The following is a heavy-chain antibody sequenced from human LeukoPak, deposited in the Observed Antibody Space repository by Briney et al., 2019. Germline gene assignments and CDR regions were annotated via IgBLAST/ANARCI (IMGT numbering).Heavy chain of an antibody. CDR3: ARDFNGSSWSFDY. D-gene: IGHD6-13*01. Sequence: PSETLSLTCTVSGDSISNYYWNWIRQPPGKGLEWIGYIYYSGSTNYNPSLKSRVTISVNRSKNQFSLKLSSVTAADTAVYYCARDFNGSSWSFDYWGQGTLVTVSS. V-gene: IGHV4-59*01. CDR1: GDSISNYY. J-gene: IGHJ4*02. CDR2: IYYSGST.